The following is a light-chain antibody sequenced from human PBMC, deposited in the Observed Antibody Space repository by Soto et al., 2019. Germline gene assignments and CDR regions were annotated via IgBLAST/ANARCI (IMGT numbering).Light chain of an antibody. J-gene: IGLJ2*01. Sequence: QLVLTQPPSASGTPGQRVTISCSGSSSNIGSNYVYWYQQVPGTAPKLLIYRTDQRPSGVPDRFSASKPGASASLVISGLRSEDEADYYCVAWDGSLNSLLFGGGTKLTVL. CDR3: VAWDGSLNSLL. V-gene: IGLV1-47*01. CDR2: RTD. CDR1: SSNIGSNY.